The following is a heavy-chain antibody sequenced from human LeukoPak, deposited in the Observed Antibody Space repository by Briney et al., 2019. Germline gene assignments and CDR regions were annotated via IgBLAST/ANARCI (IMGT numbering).Heavy chain of an antibody. CDR2: INPNNGGT. CDR3: ARDHCATTGCYEDYYYGLDV. J-gene: IGHJ6*02. D-gene: IGHD2-2*01. V-gene: IGHV1-2*02. CDR1: GYTFSGNY. Sequence: ASVKVSCKASGYTFSGNYIQWVRQAPGEGLEWMGWINPNNGGTNYAQNFQGRVTMTRDTSISTAYMELSRLTSDDTAVYYCARDHCATTGCYEDYYYGLDVWGQGTTVTVSS.